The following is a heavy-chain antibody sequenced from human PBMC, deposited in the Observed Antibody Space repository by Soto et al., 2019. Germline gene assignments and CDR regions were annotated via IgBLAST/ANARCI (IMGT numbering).Heavy chain of an antibody. D-gene: IGHD2-21*01. CDR1: GGSFSGYY. Sequence: SETLSLTCAVYGGSFSGYYWSWIRQPPGKGLEWIGEINHSGSTNYNPSLKSRVTISLDTSKNQFSLKLSSVTAADTAVYYCGRGDSAKAFDIWGQGTMVTAS. V-gene: IGHV4-34*01. CDR3: GRGDSAKAFDI. CDR2: INHSGST. J-gene: IGHJ3*02.